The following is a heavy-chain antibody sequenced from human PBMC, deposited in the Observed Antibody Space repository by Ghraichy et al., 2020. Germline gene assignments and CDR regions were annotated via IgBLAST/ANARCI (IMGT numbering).Heavy chain of an antibody. D-gene: IGHD3-3*01. CDR1: GFTFSSYS. CDR2: ISSSSSTI. J-gene: IGHJ4*02. V-gene: IGHV3-48*02. CDR3: ATPLRFLERHPDY. Sequence: GESLNISCAASGFTFSSYSMNWVRQAPGKGLEWVSYISSSSSTIYYADSVKGRFTISRDNAKNSLYLQMNSLRDEDTAVYYCATPLRFLERHPDYWGQGTLVTFSS.